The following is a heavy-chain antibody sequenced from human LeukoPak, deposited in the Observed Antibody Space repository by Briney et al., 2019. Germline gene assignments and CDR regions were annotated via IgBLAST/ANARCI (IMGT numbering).Heavy chain of an antibody. CDR1: GFTFSSYA. Sequence: GGSLRLSCAASGFTFSSYAMSWVRQAPGKGLEWVSAISGSGGSTYYADSVKGRFTISRDNSKNTLYLQMNSLSAEDTAVYYWAKEDTVTTWGTYYYAGMDVWGQGTTVTVSS. D-gene: IGHD4-11*01. J-gene: IGHJ6*02. CDR3: AKEDTVTTWGTYYYAGMDV. CDR2: ISGSGGST. V-gene: IGHV3-23*01.